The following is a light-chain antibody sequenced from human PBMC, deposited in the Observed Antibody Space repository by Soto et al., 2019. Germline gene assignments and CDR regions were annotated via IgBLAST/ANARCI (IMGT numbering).Light chain of an antibody. CDR1: QSINSW. J-gene: IGKJ1*01. V-gene: IGKV1-5*01. CDR3: QQYTSYSWT. Sequence: DVQMTQHKSSLSASVGDRVTITCRASQSINSWLAWYQQKPGKAPQILIYDASTLKSGVPSRFSASGSGTEFTLIISSLQPDDFATYYCQQYTSYSWTFCQ. CDR2: DAS.